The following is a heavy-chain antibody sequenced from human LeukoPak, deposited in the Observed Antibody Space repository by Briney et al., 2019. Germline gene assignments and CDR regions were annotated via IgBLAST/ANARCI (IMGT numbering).Heavy chain of an antibody. CDR2: IYYTGST. J-gene: IGHJ4*02. CDR1: GGSISSYY. Sequence: SETLSLTCTVSGGSISSYYWSWIRQPPGKGLEWIGYIYYTGSTNYSPSLQSRVTISVDTSKNQFSLKLTSVTAADTAVYYCARVWRTTKGEYYFDHWGQGTLVTVSS. D-gene: IGHD2/OR15-2a*01. CDR3: ARVWRTTKGEYYFDH. V-gene: IGHV4-59*12.